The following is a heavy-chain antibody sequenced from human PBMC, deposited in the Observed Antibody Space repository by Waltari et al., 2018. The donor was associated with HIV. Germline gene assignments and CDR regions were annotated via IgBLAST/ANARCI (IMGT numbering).Heavy chain of an antibody. CDR2: SHHTGST. CDR3: AQWHGAFNAFEM. Sequence: QVQLQESGPGLVKPSETLSLTCTVSGDSITSFYWNWIRQPPGKRPEWIGFSHHTGSTTGNPSLKSRVTGSVETSKNQFSLKLTPVAATDTGVYYCAQWHGAFNAFEMWGQWTLVTVAS. CDR1: GDSITSFY. J-gene: IGHJ3*02. V-gene: IGHV4-59*03. D-gene: IGHD6-19*01.